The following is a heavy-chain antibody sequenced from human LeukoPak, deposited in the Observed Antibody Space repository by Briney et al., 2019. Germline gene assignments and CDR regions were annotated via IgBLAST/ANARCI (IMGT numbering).Heavy chain of an antibody. CDR1: GFTFSTYA. Sequence: PGGSLRLSCAASGFTFSTYAMSWVRQAPGKGLEWVSIINGNGGSTYYADSVKGRFTISRDNSKNTLYLQMNSLRAEDTAVYYCAKRACTRPSCYALFDHWGQGTPVTVSS. J-gene: IGHJ4*02. V-gene: IGHV3-23*01. CDR2: INGNGGST. D-gene: IGHD2-2*01. CDR3: AKRACTRPSCYALFDH.